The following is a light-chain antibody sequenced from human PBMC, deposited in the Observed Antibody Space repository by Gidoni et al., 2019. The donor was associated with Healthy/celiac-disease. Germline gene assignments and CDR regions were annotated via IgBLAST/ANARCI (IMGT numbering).Light chain of an antibody. Sequence: EIVMTQSPSTLSVSPGERATLSCRASQSVSSNFAWYQQKPGQAPRLLIYGASTRATGIPARFSGSGSGTEFTLTISSLQSEDFAVYHCQQNNNWPLTFGEGTKVEIK. CDR2: GAS. J-gene: IGKJ4*01. CDR1: QSVSSN. V-gene: IGKV3-15*01. CDR3: QQNNNWPLT.